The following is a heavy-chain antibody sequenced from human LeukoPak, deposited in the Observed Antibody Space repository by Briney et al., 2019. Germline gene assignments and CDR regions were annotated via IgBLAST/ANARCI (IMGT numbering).Heavy chain of an antibody. Sequence: SETLSLTCAVYGGSFSAYYWSWIRQPPGKGLEWIGEINHSGSTNYNPSLKSRVAISLDTSTNQFSLKLNSVTAADTAVYFCARTGDTSGYHYYYDYWGPGTLVTVSS. J-gene: IGHJ4*02. CDR1: GGSFSAYY. CDR3: ARTGDTSGYHYYYDY. V-gene: IGHV4-34*01. CDR2: INHSGST. D-gene: IGHD3-22*01.